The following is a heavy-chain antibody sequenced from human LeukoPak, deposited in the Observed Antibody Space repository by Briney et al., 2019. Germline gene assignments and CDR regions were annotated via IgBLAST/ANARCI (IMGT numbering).Heavy chain of an antibody. CDR2: IYYSGST. J-gene: IGHJ5*02. Sequence: SETLSLTCTVSGGSISSSSYYWGWIRQPPGKGLEWIGSIYYSGSTYYNPSLKSRVTISVDTSKNQFSLKLSSVTAADTAVYYCARGLNGSVNNPFDPWGQGTLVTVSS. CDR3: ARGLNGSVNNPFDP. CDR1: GGSISSSSYY. D-gene: IGHD3-10*01. V-gene: IGHV4-39*01.